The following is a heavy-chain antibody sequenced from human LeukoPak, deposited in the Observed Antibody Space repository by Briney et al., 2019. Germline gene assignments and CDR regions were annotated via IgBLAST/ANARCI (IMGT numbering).Heavy chain of an antibody. D-gene: IGHD6-19*01. J-gene: IGHJ4*02. Sequence: PGGSLRLSCAASGFTFSSHGMNWVRQAPGKGLEWVSGIIPSGHTTYYADSVRGRFTISRDNSRNTLYLQMNSLRAEDTAVYSCAKPSYNSGWFILYWGQGTLVTVSS. CDR2: IIPSGHTT. V-gene: IGHV3-23*01. CDR1: GFTFSSHG. CDR3: AKPSYNSGWFILY.